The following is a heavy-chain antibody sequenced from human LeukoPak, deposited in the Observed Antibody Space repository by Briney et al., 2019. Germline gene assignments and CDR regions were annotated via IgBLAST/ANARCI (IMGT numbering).Heavy chain of an antibody. D-gene: IGHD6-19*01. V-gene: IGHV1-18*01. J-gene: IGHJ4*02. Sequence: GASVKVSCRASGYTFTSYGISWVRQAPGQGLEWMGWISAYNDNTNYAQKLQGRVIMTTDTPTGTAYMELRNLRSDDTAVYYCARGGNIAVAGQLGYWGQGTLVTVSS. CDR2: ISAYNDNT. CDR1: GYTFTSYG. CDR3: ARGGNIAVAGQLGY.